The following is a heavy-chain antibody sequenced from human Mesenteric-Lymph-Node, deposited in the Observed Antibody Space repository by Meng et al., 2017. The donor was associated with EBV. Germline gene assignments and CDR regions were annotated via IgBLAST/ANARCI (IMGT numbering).Heavy chain of an antibody. V-gene: IGHV1-3*01. CDR3: ARGIAVARRTDY. J-gene: IGHJ4*02. CDR1: GYTFTSYA. D-gene: IGHD6-19*01. Sequence: VQRVQSGAEVKKPGASVKLSRKASGYTFTSYAMHWVRQAPGQRLEWMGWINAGNGNTKYSQKFQGRVTITRDTSASTAYMELSSLRSEDTAVYYCARGIAVARRTDYWGQGTLVTVSS. CDR2: INAGNGNT.